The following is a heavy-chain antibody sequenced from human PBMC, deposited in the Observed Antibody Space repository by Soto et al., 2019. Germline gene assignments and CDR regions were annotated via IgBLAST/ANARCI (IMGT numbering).Heavy chain of an antibody. D-gene: IGHD3-10*01. CDR3: ATDLGVALAPLSILYFQQ. CDR2: FDPEEGKM. J-gene: IGHJ1*01. V-gene: IGHV1-24*01. Sequence: ASVKVSCKXSGYSLNELCMHWVRQPPGKGLEWIGSFDPEEGKMIYAQNFQGRVTMTEDTSTDTAYMELNSLTSEDTAIYYCATDLGVALAPLSILYFQQWGQGTVVTVSS. CDR1: GYSLNELC.